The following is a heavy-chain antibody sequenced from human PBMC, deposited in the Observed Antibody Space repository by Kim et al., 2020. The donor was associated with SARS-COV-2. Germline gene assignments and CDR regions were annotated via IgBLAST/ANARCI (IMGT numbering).Heavy chain of an antibody. CDR1: GGSISSSSYY. CDR3: ARDLDYGSGYQYNWFDP. J-gene: IGHJ5*02. D-gene: IGHD3-10*01. V-gene: IGHV4-39*07. Sequence: SETLSLTCTVSGGSISSSSYYWGWIRQPPGKGLEWIGSIYYSGSTYYNPSLKSRVTISVDTSKNQFSLKLSSVTAADTAVYYCARDLDYGSGYQYNWFDPWGQGTLVTVSS. CDR2: IYYSGST.